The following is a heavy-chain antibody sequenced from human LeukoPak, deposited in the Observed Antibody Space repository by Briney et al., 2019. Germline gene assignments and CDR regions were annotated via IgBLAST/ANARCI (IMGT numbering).Heavy chain of an antibody. Sequence: SETLSLTCAVYGGSFSGYYWSWIRQPPGKGLEWIGEINHSGSTNYNPSLKSRVTISVDTSKSQFSLKLSSVTAADTAVYYCARGFGQWLVIDAFDIWGQGTMVTVSS. CDR3: ARGFGQWLVIDAFDI. CDR1: GGSFSGYY. D-gene: IGHD6-19*01. CDR2: INHSGST. J-gene: IGHJ3*02. V-gene: IGHV4-34*01.